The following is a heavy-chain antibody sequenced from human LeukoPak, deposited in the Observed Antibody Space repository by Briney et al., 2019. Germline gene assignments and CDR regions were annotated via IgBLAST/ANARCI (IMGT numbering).Heavy chain of an antibody. CDR3: AKGPGGSWRFDY. J-gene: IGHJ4*02. CDR2: ISWSSGSI. V-gene: IGHV3-9*01. D-gene: IGHD6-13*01. CDR1: GFTFDDYA. Sequence: GGSLRLSCAASGFTFDDYAMHWVRQAPGKGLEWVSGISWSSGSIGYADSVKGRFTISRDNAKNSLYLQMNSLRAEDTALYCCAKGPGGSWRFDYWGQGTLVTVSP.